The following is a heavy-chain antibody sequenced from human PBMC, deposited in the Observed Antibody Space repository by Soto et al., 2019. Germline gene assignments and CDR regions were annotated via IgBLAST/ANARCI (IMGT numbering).Heavy chain of an antibody. D-gene: IGHD4-17*01. CDR3: ARRSVTSDY. CDR2: IYYSGST. CDR1: GGAIISGSYY. J-gene: IGHJ4*02. V-gene: IGHV4-31*03. Sequence: ASETLSLTCTVSGGAIISGSYYLICIRQHPGKGLELIGYIYYSGSTYYNPSLKSRVTISVDTSKNQFSLKLSSVTAADTAVYYCARRSVTSDYWGQGTLVTVSS.